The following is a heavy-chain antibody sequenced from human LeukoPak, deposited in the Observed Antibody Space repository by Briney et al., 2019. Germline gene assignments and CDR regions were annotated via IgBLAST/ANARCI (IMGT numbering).Heavy chain of an antibody. J-gene: IGHJ4*02. V-gene: IGHV3-53*01. CDR3: ARGQGGAVDY. CDR2: IYSGGST. Sequence: GGSLRLSCAASGFTFSSYAMHWVRQAPGKGLEWVSVIYSGGSTYYADSVKGRFTISRDSSKNTLYLQMNSLRAEDTAVYYCARGQGGAVDYWGQGTLVTVSS. CDR1: GFTFSSYA. D-gene: IGHD3-16*01.